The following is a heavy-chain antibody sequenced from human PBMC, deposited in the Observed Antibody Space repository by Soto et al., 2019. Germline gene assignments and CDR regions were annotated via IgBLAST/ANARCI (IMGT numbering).Heavy chain of an antibody. CDR3: ARGWGIAAAGSDY. D-gene: IGHD6-13*01. CDR2: IYHSGST. V-gene: IGHV4-4*02. Sequence: SETLSLTCTVSGGSINSSNWWNWVRQPPGKGLEWIGEIYHSGSTNYYPSLKSRATISVDKSKDQFSLKLNSVTAADTAVYYCARGWGIAAAGSDYWGQGTLVTVSS. J-gene: IGHJ4*02. CDR1: GGSINSSNW.